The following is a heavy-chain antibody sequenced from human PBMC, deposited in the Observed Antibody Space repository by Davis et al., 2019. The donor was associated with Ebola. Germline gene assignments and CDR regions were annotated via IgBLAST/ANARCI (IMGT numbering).Heavy chain of an antibody. CDR3: ARGYSTAWYYFDY. J-gene: IGHJ4*02. Sequence: AASVKVSCKASGYSFAAHYIHWVRQAPGQGLEWMGMINPNDGRTIYAQKFQGRVTVTRDTSTTTVYMELSRLRSDDTAVYYCARGYSTAWYYFDYWGQGTLVTVSS. V-gene: IGHV1-46*01. CDR2: INPNDGRT. CDR1: GYSFAAHY. D-gene: IGHD6-19*01.